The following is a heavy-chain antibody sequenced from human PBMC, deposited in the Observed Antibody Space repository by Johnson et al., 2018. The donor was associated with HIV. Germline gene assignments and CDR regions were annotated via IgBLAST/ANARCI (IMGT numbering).Heavy chain of an antibody. CDR2: ISYDGSNK. CDR1: GFTFSTYA. J-gene: IGHJ3*02. CDR3: ARDFGLEWELDGAFDI. V-gene: IGHV3-30*04. D-gene: IGHD1-26*01. Sequence: QVQLVESGGGLDQPGGSLRLSCAASGFTFSTYALHWVRQAPGKGLEWVAVISYDGSNKYYADSVKGRFTISRDNSKNTLYLQMNSLRAEDTAVYYCARDFGLEWELDGAFDIWGQGTMVTVSS.